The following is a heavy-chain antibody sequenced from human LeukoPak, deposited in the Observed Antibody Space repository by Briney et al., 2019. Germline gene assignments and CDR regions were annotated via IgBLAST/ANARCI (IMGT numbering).Heavy chain of an antibody. Sequence: SETLSLTCTVSGGSISRYYWSWLRQPPGKGLEWIGYIYYSGSTNYNPSPKSRVTMSVDTSKNQFSVKLSSVTTADTAVYYCARHDMDVAGAGLDYFDYWGQGTLVTVSS. CDR3: ARHDMDVAGAGLDYFDY. J-gene: IGHJ4*02. CDR1: GGSISRYY. V-gene: IGHV4-59*08. D-gene: IGHD1-26*01. CDR2: IYYSGST.